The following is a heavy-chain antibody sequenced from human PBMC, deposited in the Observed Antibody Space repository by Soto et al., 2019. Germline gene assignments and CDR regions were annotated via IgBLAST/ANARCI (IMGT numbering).Heavy chain of an antibody. CDR3: AITLGYCGGDCYSGAFDI. J-gene: IGHJ3*02. Sequence: GASVKVSCKASGYTFTSYGISWVRQAPGQGLEWMGWISAYNGNTNYAQKLQGRVTMTTDTSTSTAYMELRSLRSDDTAVYYCAITLGYCGGDCYSGAFDIWGQGTMVAVSS. V-gene: IGHV1-18*04. CDR1: GYTFTSYG. CDR2: ISAYNGNT. D-gene: IGHD2-21*02.